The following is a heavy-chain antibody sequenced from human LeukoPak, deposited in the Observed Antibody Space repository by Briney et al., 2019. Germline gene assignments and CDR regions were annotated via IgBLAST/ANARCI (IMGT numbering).Heavy chain of an antibody. D-gene: IGHD3-22*01. CDR1: GFTFSSDA. CDR2: ISGSGGST. V-gene: IGHV3-23*01. J-gene: IGHJ4*02. CDR3: AKPDSSGYYFPPDY. Sequence: GGSLRLSCAASGFTFSSDAMSWVRQAPGKGLEWVSAISGSGGSTYYADSVKGRFTISRDNSKNTLYLQMNSLRAEDTAVYYCAKPDSSGYYFPPDYWGQGTLATVSS.